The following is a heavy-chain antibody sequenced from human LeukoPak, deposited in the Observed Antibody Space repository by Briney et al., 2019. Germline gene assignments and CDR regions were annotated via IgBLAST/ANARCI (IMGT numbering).Heavy chain of an antibody. CDR3: ARNRSMTITPGFDH. J-gene: IGHJ4*02. CDR2: IYHSGST. V-gene: IGHV4-38-2*01. D-gene: IGHD4/OR15-4a*01. Sequence: SETLSLTCAVSGYSIRSGDYWGWIRQSPGKGLEWIGSIYHSGSTHYNPSLKSRSTISVDTSKNQFSLMLSSVTAADTAVYSCARNRSMTITPGFDHWGQGTLVTVSS. CDR1: GYSIRSGDY.